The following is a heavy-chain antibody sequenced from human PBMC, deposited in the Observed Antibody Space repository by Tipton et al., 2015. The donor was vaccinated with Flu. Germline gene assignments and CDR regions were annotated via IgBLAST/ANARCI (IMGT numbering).Heavy chain of an antibody. Sequence: LRLSCTVSGGSISSYYWSWIRQPPGKGLEWIGYIYYSGSTNYNPSLKSRVTISVDTSKNQFSLKLSSVTAADTAVYYCARGDCSGTSCLDYWGQGTLVTVSS. J-gene: IGHJ4*02. CDR2: IYYSGST. CDR1: GGSISSYY. V-gene: IGHV4-59*01. CDR3: ARGDCSGTSCLDY. D-gene: IGHD2-2*01.